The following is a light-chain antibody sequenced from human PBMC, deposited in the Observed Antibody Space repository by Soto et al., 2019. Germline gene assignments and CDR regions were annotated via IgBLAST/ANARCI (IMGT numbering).Light chain of an antibody. CDR2: TVS. CDR1: NSDVGGYNY. V-gene: IGLV2-11*01. CDR3: YSFAGSYYWV. Sequence: QSALTQPRSVSGSPGQSVTISCTGTNSDVGGYNYVSWYQHRPGKAPKLIIYTVSQRPSGVPDRFSGSKSGNTASLTISGLQAEDEADYYCYSFAGSYYWVLGGGTQLTVL. J-gene: IGLJ3*02.